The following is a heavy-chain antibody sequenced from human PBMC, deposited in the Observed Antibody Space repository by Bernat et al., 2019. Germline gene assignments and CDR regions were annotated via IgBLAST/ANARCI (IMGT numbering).Heavy chain of an antibody. J-gene: IGHJ4*03. V-gene: IGHV1-69-2*01. CDR3: AIGYDWSAY. Sequence: EVQLQQSGPELVKPGASVKISCKASGYTFTDYYMNWVKQSHGKSLEWIGDINPNNGGTSYNQKFKGKATLTVDKSSSTAYMELRSLTSEDSAVYYCAIGYDWSAYWGQGTLVTV. D-gene: IGHD3-9*01. CDR1: GYTFTDYY. CDR2: INPNNGGT.